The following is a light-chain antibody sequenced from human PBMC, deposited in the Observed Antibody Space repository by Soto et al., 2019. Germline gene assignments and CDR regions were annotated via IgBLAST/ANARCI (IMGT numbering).Light chain of an antibody. Sequence: DIPMTQSPSSLSASVGDRVTITCRASQDISNYLAWYQQKPGKAPKLVIYAGTTLQSGVPSRFSCSGSGTDFTLTISSLQPEDVATFYCQEYNRALWTFGQGTKVEIK. V-gene: IGKV1-27*01. CDR1: QDISNY. CDR3: QEYNRALWT. J-gene: IGKJ1*01. CDR2: AGT.